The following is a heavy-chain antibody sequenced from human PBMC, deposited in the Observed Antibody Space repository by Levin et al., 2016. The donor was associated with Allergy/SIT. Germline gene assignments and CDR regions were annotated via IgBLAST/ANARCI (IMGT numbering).Heavy chain of an antibody. V-gene: IGHV1-18*01. CDR3: AGATPIYCTGSSCYSLNLFDP. Sequence: ASVKVSCKASGYTFSNYGISWVRQAPGQGLEWMGWISAHDGNTNYAQKFQGRVTMTADTSTGTAYMEVRSLRSDDTAVYFCAGATPIYCTGSSCYSLNLFDPWGQGTLVTVSS. J-gene: IGHJ5*02. D-gene: IGHD2-15*01. CDR2: ISAHDGNT. CDR1: GYTFSNYG.